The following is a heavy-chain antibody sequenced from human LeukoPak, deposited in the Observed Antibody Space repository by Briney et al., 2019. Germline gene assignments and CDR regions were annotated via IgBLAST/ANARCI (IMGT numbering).Heavy chain of an antibody. D-gene: IGHD3-22*01. CDR3: ARGADSSGYYSIFYFDY. J-gene: IGHJ4*02. CDR2: IYYSGST. Sequence: SETLSLTCTVSVGSISTYYWSWIRQPPGKGLEWIGYIYYSGSTNYNPSLKSRVTISVDTSKNQFSLKLSSVTAADTAVYYCARGADSSGYYSIFYFDYWGQGTLVTVSS. V-gene: IGHV4-59*01. CDR1: VGSISTYY.